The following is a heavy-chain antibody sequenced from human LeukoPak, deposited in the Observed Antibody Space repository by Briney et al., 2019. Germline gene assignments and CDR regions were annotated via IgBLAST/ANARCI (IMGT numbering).Heavy chain of an antibody. V-gene: IGHV4-39*07. D-gene: IGHD3-3*01. CDR3: ASSDYDFWSGYPLGFDP. J-gene: IGHJ5*02. CDR1: GGSISSSSYY. CDR2: IYYSGST. Sequence: PSETLSLTCTVSGGSISSSSYYWGWIRQPPGKGLEWIGSIYYSGSTHYNPSLKSRVTISVDTSKNQFSLKLSSVTAADTAVYYCASSDYDFWSGYPLGFDPWGQGTQVTVSA.